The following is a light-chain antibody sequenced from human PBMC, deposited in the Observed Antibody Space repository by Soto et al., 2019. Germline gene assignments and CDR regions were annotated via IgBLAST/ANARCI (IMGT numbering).Light chain of an antibody. Sequence: PGERVTLSCRASQSVSSSYLTWYQQKPGQAPSLLIYGASTRATSIPARFSGSGSGTDFTLTISRLEPEDFALYYCQQYGSSAPITFGQGTRLEIK. CDR2: GAS. V-gene: IGKV3-20*01. CDR3: QQYGSSAPIT. CDR1: QSVSSSY. J-gene: IGKJ5*01.